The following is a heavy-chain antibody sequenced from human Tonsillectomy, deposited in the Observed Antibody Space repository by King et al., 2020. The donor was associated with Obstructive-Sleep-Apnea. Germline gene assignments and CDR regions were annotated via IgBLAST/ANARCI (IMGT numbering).Heavy chain of an antibody. CDR2: IYWNSATI. J-gene: IGHJ4*02. V-gene: IGHV3-9*01. CDR1: GFTFDDYA. CDR3: ARDMSSGWYGPLDH. D-gene: IGHD6-19*01. Sequence: VQLVESGGGLVQPGRSLRLSCAASGFTFDDYAMHWVRQSPGRGLEWVSGIYWNSATIGYADSVKGRFTVSRDNAKNSLFLQMNSLRPEDTALYYCARDMSSGWYGPLDHWGQGTLLTVSS.